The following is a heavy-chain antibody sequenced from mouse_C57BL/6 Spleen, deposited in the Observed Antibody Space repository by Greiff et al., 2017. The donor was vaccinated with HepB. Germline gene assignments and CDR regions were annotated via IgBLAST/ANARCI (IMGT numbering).Heavy chain of an antibody. CDR2: ISYDGSN. V-gene: IGHV3-6*01. D-gene: IGHD4-1*01. J-gene: IGHJ3*01. CDR3: ALWDEAY. Sequence: DVQLQESGPGLVKPSQSLSLTCSVTGYSITSGYYWNWIRQFPGNKLEWMGYISYDGSNNYNPSLKNRISITRDTSKNQFFLKLNSVTTEDTATYYCALWDEAYWGQGTLVTVSA. CDR1: GYSITSGYY.